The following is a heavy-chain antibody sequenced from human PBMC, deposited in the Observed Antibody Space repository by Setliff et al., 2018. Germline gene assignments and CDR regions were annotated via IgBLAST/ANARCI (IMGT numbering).Heavy chain of an antibody. V-gene: IGHV4-39*07. CDR2: IYQNGIT. Sequence: PSETLSLTCSVSGASISTTYYYWDWIRQPPEKGLEWIGTIYQNGITYYNPSVKSRATISVDKSKNQFSLSLRSVTAADTAVYYCATDGPVLNGDYISWGQGTLVTVS. D-gene: IGHD3-10*01. J-gene: IGHJ5*02. CDR3: ATDGPVLNGDYIS. CDR1: GASISTTYYY.